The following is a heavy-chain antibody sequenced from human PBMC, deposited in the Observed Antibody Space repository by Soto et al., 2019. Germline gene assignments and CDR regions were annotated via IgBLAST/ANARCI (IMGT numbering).Heavy chain of an antibody. D-gene: IGHD6-19*01. CDR2: VYPGDSTT. CDR3: ARHMSSGWNPFDH. J-gene: IGHJ4*02. V-gene: IGHV5-51*01. Sequence: PGESLKISCNGSAYTFTNYYIGWVRQVAGKGLEWMGIVYPGDSTTRYSPSFEGQVTMSADKSIRTAYLQWTNLKASDTAMYYCARHMSSGWNPFDHWGQGTLVT. CDR1: AYTFTNYY.